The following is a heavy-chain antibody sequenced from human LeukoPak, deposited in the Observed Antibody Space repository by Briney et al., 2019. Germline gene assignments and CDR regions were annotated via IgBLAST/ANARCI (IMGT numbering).Heavy chain of an antibody. J-gene: IGHJ5*02. CDR1: GGSISSYY. V-gene: IGHV4-59*01. D-gene: IGHD5-18*01. Sequence: SETLSLTCTVSGGSISSYYWSWIRQPPGKGLEWIGYIYYSGSTNYNPSLKSRVTISVDTSKNQFSLRLSSVTAADTAVYYCSRGGYIYGGHNWFDPWGQGTLVTVSS. CDR2: IYYSGST. CDR3: SRGGYIYGGHNWFDP.